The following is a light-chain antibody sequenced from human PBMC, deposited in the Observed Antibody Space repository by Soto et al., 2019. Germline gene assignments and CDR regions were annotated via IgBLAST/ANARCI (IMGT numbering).Light chain of an antibody. CDR1: QSISSY. V-gene: IGKV1-39*01. J-gene: IGKJ5*01. CDR3: QQSYRTPIT. Sequence: DIQMTQSPSSLSASVADRVTLPCRASQSISSYLNWYQKKAGKAPKLLIYAASSLQSGVPSRFSGSGSGTDSTLTISSLQPEDVATYYCQQSYRTPITLGQGTRLEIK. CDR2: AAS.